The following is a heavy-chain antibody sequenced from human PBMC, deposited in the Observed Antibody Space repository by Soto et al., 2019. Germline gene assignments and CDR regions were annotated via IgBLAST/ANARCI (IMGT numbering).Heavy chain of an antibody. D-gene: IGHD4-17*01. CDR1: GGSISSSSYY. CDR3: ARKSVTPYYCDY. CDR2: IYYSGST. V-gene: IGHV4-39*01. Sequence: PSETLSLTCTVSGGSISSSSYYWGWIRQPPGKGLEWIGSIYYSGSTYYNPSLKSRVTISVDRSKNQFSLKLGSVTAADTAVYYCARKSVTPYYCDYWGQGTLVTV. J-gene: IGHJ4*02.